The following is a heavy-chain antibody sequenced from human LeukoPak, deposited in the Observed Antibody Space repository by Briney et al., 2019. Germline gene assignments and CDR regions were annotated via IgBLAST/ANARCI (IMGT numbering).Heavy chain of an antibody. CDR1: GGSISSYY. CDR3: ARVRSSGEHHLDF. J-gene: IGHJ4*02. V-gene: IGHV4-59*01. D-gene: IGHD3-10*01. Sequence: SETLSLTCTVSGGSISSYYWSWVRQPPRKGLEWIVYIYYSSNTNYTPSLKSRFTISIDKSKNQFSLKLSSVTAADTAVYYCARVRSSGEHHLDFWGQGTLVTVSS. CDR2: IYYSSNT.